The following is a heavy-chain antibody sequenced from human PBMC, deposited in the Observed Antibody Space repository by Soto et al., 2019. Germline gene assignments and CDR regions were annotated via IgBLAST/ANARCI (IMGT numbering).Heavy chain of an antibody. Sequence: AGGSMRLSSTASGFRFTSAWMSWVRPAHGKGLEWVGRVKSRGDGGTAVSAAPVKDRFTVSRDDSKNILYLHMNSLQIEDTAVYYCTTEKGNGDKANYWGRGTLVTVSS. V-gene: IGHV3-15*05. CDR3: TTEKGNGDKANY. CDR2: VKSRGDGGTA. D-gene: IGHD4-17*01. CDR1: GFRFTSAW. J-gene: IGHJ4*02.